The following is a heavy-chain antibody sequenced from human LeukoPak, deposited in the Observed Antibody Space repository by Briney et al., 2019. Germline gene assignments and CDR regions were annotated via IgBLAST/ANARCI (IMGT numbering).Heavy chain of an antibody. CDR3: AKVDFWSGFHAFDI. Sequence: EGSLRLSCAASGFTFSSYGMHWVRQAPGKGLEWVAFIRYDGSNKYYADSVKGRFTISRDNSKNTLYLQMNSLRAEDTAVYYCAKVDFWSGFHAFDIWGQGTMVTVSS. CDR1: GFTFSSYG. J-gene: IGHJ3*02. V-gene: IGHV3-30*02. CDR2: IRYDGSNK. D-gene: IGHD3-3*01.